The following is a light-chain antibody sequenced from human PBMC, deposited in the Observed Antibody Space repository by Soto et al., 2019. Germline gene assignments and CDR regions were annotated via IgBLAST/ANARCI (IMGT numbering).Light chain of an antibody. CDR2: GAS. Sequence: EIVMTQSPATLSVSPGERATLSCRASQSISSNLAWYQQKPGQAPRGLIYGASTRATGIPASFSGSGSGTEFTLTISSLQSEDFAVYYCQQYNNWPRTFGQGTKVEFK. CDR3: QQYNNWPRT. CDR1: QSISSN. J-gene: IGKJ1*01. V-gene: IGKV3-15*01.